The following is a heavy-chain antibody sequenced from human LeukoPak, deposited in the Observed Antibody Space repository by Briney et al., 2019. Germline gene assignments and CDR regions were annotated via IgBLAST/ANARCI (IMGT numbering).Heavy chain of an antibody. D-gene: IGHD1-1*01. CDR1: GFTFDDYA. J-gene: IGHJ5*02. Sequence: PGRSLRLSCAASGFTFDDYAMHWVRQAPGKGLEWVSGISWNSGSIGYADSVKGRFTISRDNAKNSLYLQMNSLRAEDTAVYYCARDRGTWFDPWGQGTLVTVSS. CDR3: ARDRGTWFDP. V-gene: IGHV3-9*01. CDR2: ISWNSGSI.